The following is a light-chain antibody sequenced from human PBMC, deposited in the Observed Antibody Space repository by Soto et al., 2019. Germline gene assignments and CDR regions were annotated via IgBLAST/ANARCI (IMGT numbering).Light chain of an antibody. CDR3: CSYTRSGTLI. J-gene: IGLJ1*01. CDR1: SSDLGDYNY. V-gene: IGLV2-14*01. Sequence: QSVLTQPASVSGSPGQSITISCVGTSSDLGDYNYVSWYQQHPGKVPKVIIYDVSNRPSGVSYRFSGSKSGNTASLTVSGLQAEDEADYYCCSYTRSGTLIFGTGTKLTVL. CDR2: DVS.